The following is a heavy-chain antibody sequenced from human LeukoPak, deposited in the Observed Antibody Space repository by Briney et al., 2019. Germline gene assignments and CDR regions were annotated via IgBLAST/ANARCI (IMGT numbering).Heavy chain of an antibody. CDR1: GFTFSSYS. CDR3: ASEYSSSSGFDY. Sequence: GGSLRLSCAASGFTFSSYSMNWVRQAPGKGLEWVSSIRSSRSYIYYADSVKGRFTISRDNAKNSLYLQMNSLRAEDTAVYYCASEYSSSSGFDYWGQGTLVTVSS. CDR2: IRSSRSYI. V-gene: IGHV3-21*01. J-gene: IGHJ4*02. D-gene: IGHD6-6*01.